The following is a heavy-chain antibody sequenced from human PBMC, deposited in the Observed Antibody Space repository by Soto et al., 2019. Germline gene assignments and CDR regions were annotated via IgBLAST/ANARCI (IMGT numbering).Heavy chain of an antibody. Sequence: EVQLVESGGGLVQPGGSLRLSCAASGFTFSSYWMHWVRQAPGKGLVWVSRIDSDGSSTNYADSVKGRFTISRDNAKNTLYLQMNSLSAEDTAVYYCARRGGAAAVDYWGQGTLVTVSS. J-gene: IGHJ4*02. V-gene: IGHV3-74*01. D-gene: IGHD6-13*01. CDR1: GFTFSSYW. CDR3: ARRGGAAAVDY. CDR2: IDSDGSST.